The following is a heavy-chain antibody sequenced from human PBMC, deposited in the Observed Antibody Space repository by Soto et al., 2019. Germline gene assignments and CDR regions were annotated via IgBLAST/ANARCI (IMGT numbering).Heavy chain of an antibody. CDR1: GFTFSSYW. J-gene: IGHJ3*02. D-gene: IGHD3-22*01. CDR3: ARRTYYYDSSGYPDAFDI. CDR2: IKQDGSEK. V-gene: IGHV3-7*01. Sequence: GGSLRLSCAASGFTFSSYWMSWVRQAPGKGLEWVANIKQDGSEKYYVDSVEGRFTISRDNAKNSLYLQMNSLRAEDTAVYYCARRTYYYDSSGYPDAFDIWGQGTMVTVSS.